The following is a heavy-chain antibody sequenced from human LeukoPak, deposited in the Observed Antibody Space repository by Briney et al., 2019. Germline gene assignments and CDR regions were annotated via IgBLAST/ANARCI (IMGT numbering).Heavy chain of an antibody. Sequence: GGSLRLSCAASGFTLSTYAMSWVRQTPGKGLEWVAATSSSDAGTYHADSVRGRFTISRDNSKNTLYLQMNSLRAEDAAVYFCAKAPVTSCRGAYCYPFDSWGQGTPVTVSS. CDR1: GFTLSTYA. CDR2: TSSSDAGT. CDR3: AKAPVTSCRGAYCYPFDS. V-gene: IGHV3-23*01. D-gene: IGHD2-21*01. J-gene: IGHJ4*02.